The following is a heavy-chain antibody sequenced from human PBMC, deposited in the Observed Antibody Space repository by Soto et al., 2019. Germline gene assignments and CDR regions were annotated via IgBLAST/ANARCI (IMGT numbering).Heavy chain of an antibody. J-gene: IGHJ4*02. D-gene: IGHD5-12*01. V-gene: IGHV3-23*01. CDR1: GFTFSSYA. Sequence: GGSLRLSCAASGFTFSSYAMTWVRQAPGKGLEWVSSSSDSVDSTYYADSVRGRFTISRDNSNNTLYLQMSNLRAEDTAIYYYAKGGPRDGYKDFDYWGQGTLVTVSS. CDR2: SSDSVDST. CDR3: AKGGPRDGYKDFDY.